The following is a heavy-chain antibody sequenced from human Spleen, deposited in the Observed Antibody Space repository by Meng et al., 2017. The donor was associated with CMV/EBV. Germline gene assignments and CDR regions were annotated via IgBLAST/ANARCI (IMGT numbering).Heavy chain of an antibody. V-gene: IGHV4-59*01. Sequence: SETLSLTCTVSGGSISSYYWSWIRQPPGKGLEWIGYIYYSGSTNYNPSLKSRVTISVDTSKNQFSLTLSSVTAADTAVYYCARGQYEQWLVRYYFDYWGQGTLVTVSS. D-gene: IGHD6-19*01. CDR1: GGSISSYY. J-gene: IGHJ4*02. CDR2: IYYSGST. CDR3: ARGQYEQWLVRYYFDY.